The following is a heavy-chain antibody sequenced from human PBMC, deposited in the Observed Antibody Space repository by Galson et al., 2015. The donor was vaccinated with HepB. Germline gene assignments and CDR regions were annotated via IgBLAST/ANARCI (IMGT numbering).Heavy chain of an antibody. D-gene: IGHD1-26*01. CDR3: TRGDGADSWYSEF. J-gene: IGHJ4*02. CDR1: GFAFSVYS. Sequence: SLRLSCAASGFAFSVYSMHWVRQAPGKGLEWISYISGSGGSIDYADSVQGRFTISRDNAMNSMYLQMRSLKDEDTAVYFCTRGDGADSWYSEFWGQGTLVTVS. V-gene: IGHV3-48*02. CDR2: ISGSGGSI.